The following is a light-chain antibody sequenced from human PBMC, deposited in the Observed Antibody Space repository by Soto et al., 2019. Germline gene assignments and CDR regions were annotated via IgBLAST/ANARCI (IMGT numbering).Light chain of an antibody. J-gene: IGKJ1*01. CDR1: QSVLYSPNNKNY. Sequence: DIVLTQSPDSLAVSLGERATFNCKSSQSVLYSPNNKNYLAWYQQKAGQPPKLLIYWASTRESGVPDRFSGGGSGTDFTLTISSLQAEDVAVYYCQQYYSTPWTFGQGTKVEI. CDR2: WAS. V-gene: IGKV4-1*01. CDR3: QQYYSTPWT.